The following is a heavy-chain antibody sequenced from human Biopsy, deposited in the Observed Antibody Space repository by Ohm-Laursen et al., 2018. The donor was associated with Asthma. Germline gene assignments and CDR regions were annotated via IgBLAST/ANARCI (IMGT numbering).Heavy chain of an antibody. CDR3: VRDGTDDAFDI. V-gene: IGHV3-30*06. D-gene: IGHD1-1*01. Sequence: SLRLSCAASGFSFSNFAIHWVRQAPAKGLEWVGVISKDASTQDYADSVKGRFTMARDNSKNTLDLQMNSLREEDTAVYYCVRDGTDDAFDIWGQGAVVSVSS. CDR2: ISKDASTQ. J-gene: IGHJ3*02. CDR1: GFSFSNFA.